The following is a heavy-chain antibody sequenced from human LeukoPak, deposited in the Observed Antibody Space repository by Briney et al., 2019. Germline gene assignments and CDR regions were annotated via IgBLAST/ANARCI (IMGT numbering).Heavy chain of an antibody. CDR1: GGSISTYY. CDR3: ARGYCSGGSCYLFDY. V-gene: IGHV4-4*07. CDR2: LYTSGST. J-gene: IGHJ4*02. Sequence: SETLSLTCSVSGGSISTYYWSWIRQPAGQGLEWIGRLYTSGSTHYNPSLKSRVTMSVDTSKNQFSLKLSSVTAADTAVYHCARGYCSGGSCYLFDYWGQGTLVTVSS. D-gene: IGHD2-15*01.